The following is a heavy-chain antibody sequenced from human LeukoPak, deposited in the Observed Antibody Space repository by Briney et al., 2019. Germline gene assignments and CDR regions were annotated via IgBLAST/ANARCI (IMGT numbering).Heavy chain of an antibody. CDR1: GFTFDDYG. Sequence: GGSLRLSCAASGFTFDDYGMSWVRQAPGKGLEWVSGINWNGGSTGYADSVKGRFTISRDNAKNSLHLQMNSLRAEDTALYYRARERVTGYYDSSGFDAFDIWGQGTMVTVSS. D-gene: IGHD3-22*01. CDR2: INWNGGST. CDR3: ARERVTGYYDSSGFDAFDI. V-gene: IGHV3-20*04. J-gene: IGHJ3*02.